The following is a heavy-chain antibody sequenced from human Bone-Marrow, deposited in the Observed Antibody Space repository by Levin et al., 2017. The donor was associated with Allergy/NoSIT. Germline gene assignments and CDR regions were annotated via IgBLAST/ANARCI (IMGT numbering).Heavy chain of an antibody. Sequence: PSETLSLTCTVSGVSISNSNSYWDWIRQPPGKGLEWIGSIDSNGRPSYNPSLESRVSISVDTSKNQFSLNVSSVTAADTSMYYCARLSCDSTNGYFLLHWHMDVWGKGTPVPVSS. CDR3: ARLSCDSTNGYFLLHWHMDV. CDR2: IDSNGRP. CDR1: GVSISNSNSY. J-gene: IGHJ6*03. D-gene: IGHD2/OR15-2a*01. V-gene: IGHV4-39*01.